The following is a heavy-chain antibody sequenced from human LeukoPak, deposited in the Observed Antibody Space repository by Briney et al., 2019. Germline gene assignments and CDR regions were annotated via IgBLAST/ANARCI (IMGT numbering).Heavy chain of an antibody. CDR1: GYTFTGYY. Sequence: ASVKVSCKASGYTFTGYYLHWVRQAPGQGLEWMGWISPNSDDTNYAQNFRGRVNMTRDTSISTAYMELSRLRSDDTALYYCARGGFDYWGQGTLVTVSS. CDR3: ARGGFDY. V-gene: IGHV1-2*02. CDR2: ISPNSDDT. J-gene: IGHJ4*02.